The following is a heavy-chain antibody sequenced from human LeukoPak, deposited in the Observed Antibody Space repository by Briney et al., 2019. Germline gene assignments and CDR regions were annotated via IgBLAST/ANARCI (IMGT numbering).Heavy chain of an antibody. CDR2: INHSGST. Sequence: SETLSLTSAVYGGSFSGYYWSWIRQPPGKGLEWIGEINHSGSTNYNPSLKSRVTISVDTSKNQFSLKLSSVTAADTAVYYCARAPPRIAARPISNWFDPWGQGTLVTVSS. D-gene: IGHD6-6*01. J-gene: IGHJ5*02. CDR1: GGSFSGYY. V-gene: IGHV4-34*01. CDR3: ARAPPRIAARPISNWFDP.